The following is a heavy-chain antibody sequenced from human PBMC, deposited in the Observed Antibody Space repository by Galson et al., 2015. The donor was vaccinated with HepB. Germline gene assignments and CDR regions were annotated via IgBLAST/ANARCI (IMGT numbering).Heavy chain of an antibody. V-gene: IGHV3-21*01. CDR1: GSTFSSYS. CDR2: ISSSSSYI. D-gene: IGHD6-19*01. Sequence: SLRLSCAASGSTFSSYSMNWVRQAPGKGLEWVSSISSSSSYIYYADSVKGRFTISRDNAKNSLYLQMNSLRAGDTAVYYCARSKYSSGWDGPDYYYYYGMDVWGQGTTVTVSS. CDR3: ARSKYSSGWDGPDYYYYYGMDV. J-gene: IGHJ6*02.